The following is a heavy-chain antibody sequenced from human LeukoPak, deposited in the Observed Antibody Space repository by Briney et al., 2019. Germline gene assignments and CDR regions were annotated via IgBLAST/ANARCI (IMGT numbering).Heavy chain of an antibody. V-gene: IGHV1-18*04. CDR1: GYKFLSHG. Sequence: ASVRVSCKTSGYKFLSHGISWVRQAPGQGLEWLGWIRADNGDTRFAQKFQGRFTMTTDTSTNTAHMELRSLRSDDTAVYYCARDWPTVIADFWGQGTLVTVSS. D-gene: IGHD4-11*01. CDR3: ARDWPTVIADF. J-gene: IGHJ1*01. CDR2: IRADNGDT.